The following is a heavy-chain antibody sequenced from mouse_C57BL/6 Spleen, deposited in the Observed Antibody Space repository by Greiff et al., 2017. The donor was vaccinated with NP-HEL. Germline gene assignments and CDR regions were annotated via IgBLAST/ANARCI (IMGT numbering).Heavy chain of an antibody. CDR3: ARRGDGYYDYAMDY. Sequence: QVQLKQSGAELVRPGTSVKVSCKASGYAFTNYLIEWVKQRPGQGLEWIGVINPGSGGTNYNEKFKGKATLTADKSSSTAYMQLSSLTSEDSAVYFCARRGDGYYDYAMDYWGQGTSVTVSS. V-gene: IGHV1-54*01. J-gene: IGHJ4*01. CDR2: INPGSGGT. CDR1: GYAFTNYL. D-gene: IGHD2-3*01.